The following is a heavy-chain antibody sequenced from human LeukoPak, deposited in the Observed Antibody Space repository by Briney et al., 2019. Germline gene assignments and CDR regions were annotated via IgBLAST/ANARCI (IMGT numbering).Heavy chain of an antibody. Sequence: GGSLRLSCAASGFTFSSYAMSWVRQAPGKGLEWVSAISGSGGSTYYADSVEGRFTISRDNSKNTLYLQMNSLRAEDTAVYYCANGRGSGDLDYWGQGTLVTVSS. CDR2: ISGSGGST. J-gene: IGHJ4*02. D-gene: IGHD3-16*01. V-gene: IGHV3-23*01. CDR1: GFTFSSYA. CDR3: ANGRGSGDLDY.